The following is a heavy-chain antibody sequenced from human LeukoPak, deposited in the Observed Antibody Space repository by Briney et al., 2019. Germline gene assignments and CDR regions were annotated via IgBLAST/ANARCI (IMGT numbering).Heavy chain of an antibody. J-gene: IGHJ4*02. D-gene: IGHD6-19*01. CDR1: GFVFEDYA. Sequence: PAGGSLRLSCVASGFVFEDYALHWVRQAPGKGLEWVSGITWDSDIMGYADSVKGRFTISRDNAKNSPYLQMDGLRTEDTAFYYCVKDMGIDVAGTTLGFDFWGQGSLVTVSS. V-gene: IGHV3-9*01. CDR2: ITWDSDIM. CDR3: VKDMGIDVAGTTLGFDF.